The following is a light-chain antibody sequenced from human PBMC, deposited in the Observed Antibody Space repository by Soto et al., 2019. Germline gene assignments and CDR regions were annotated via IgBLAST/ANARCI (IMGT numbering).Light chain of an antibody. J-gene: IGKJ1*01. CDR3: QQWT. Sequence: DIQMTQSASTLSASVGDSFTITCRASQSISNWLAWYQVKPGKAPKVLIYDASTLQRGVPSRFSGTGSGTEFTLTISSLQPDDFATYYCQQWTFGQGTKVDI. CDR1: QSISNW. V-gene: IGKV1-5*01. CDR2: DAS.